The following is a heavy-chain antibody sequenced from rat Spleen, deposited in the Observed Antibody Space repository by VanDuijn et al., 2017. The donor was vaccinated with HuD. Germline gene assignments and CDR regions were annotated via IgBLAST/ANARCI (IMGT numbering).Heavy chain of an antibody. V-gene: IGHV6-6*01. Sequence: EVQVLESGGGLVQPGNSLKLSCATSGFTFSTAWMYWYRQFPEKRLEWVARIKAKSNNYATGYTESVKGRFTISRDDSKSSIYLQMNNLKEEDTAIYYCATDGYYDGTYYSVYVMDARGQGVSVTVSS. CDR2: IKAKSNNYAT. CDR1: GFTFSTAW. D-gene: IGHD1-12*02. J-gene: IGHJ4*01. CDR3: ATDGYYDGTYYSVYVMDA.